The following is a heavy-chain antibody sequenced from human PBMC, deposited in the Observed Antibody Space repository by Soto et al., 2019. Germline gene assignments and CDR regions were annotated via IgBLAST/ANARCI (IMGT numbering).Heavy chain of an antibody. CDR2: ISSSGSTI. D-gene: IGHD4-17*01. CDR1: GFASSDYH. CDR3: ASGLESVAYYYYMDV. Sequence: PRXSVMLSCAASGFASSDYHLSCIHQAPSTGLERVSYISSSGSTIYYADSVKGRFTIYRDNAKNSLYLQMNSLRAEDTAVYYCASGLESVAYYYYMDVWGKRTRVTVSS. V-gene: IGHV3-11*01. J-gene: IGHJ6*03.